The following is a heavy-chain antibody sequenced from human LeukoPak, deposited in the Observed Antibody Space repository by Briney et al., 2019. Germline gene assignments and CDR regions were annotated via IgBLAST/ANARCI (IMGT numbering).Heavy chain of an antibody. J-gene: IGHJ4*02. CDR2: IYYSGST. V-gene: IGHV4-39*01. D-gene: IGHD1-1*01. CDR1: GGSISSSSYY. CDR3: ARMETHSVRLDY. Sequence: SETLSLTCTVSGGSISSSSYYWGWIRQPPGTGLEWIGSIYYSGSTYYNPSLKSRVTISVDTSKNQFSLKLSSVTAADTAVYYCARMETHSVRLDYWGQGTLVTVSS.